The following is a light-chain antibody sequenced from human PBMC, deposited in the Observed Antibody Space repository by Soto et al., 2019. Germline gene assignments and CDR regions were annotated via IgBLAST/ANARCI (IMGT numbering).Light chain of an antibody. Sequence: DIRMTQSRSAVSASVGDRVTMSCRASRTVSNWLAWYQHQPGRAPRLLMSRASTLESGVPPRFSGSGFGTEFTLTIDSLQPDDTGTYYCQQYNSYALTFGQGTRLEIK. J-gene: IGKJ5*01. CDR1: RTVSNW. CDR2: RAS. CDR3: QQYNSYALT. V-gene: IGKV1-5*03.